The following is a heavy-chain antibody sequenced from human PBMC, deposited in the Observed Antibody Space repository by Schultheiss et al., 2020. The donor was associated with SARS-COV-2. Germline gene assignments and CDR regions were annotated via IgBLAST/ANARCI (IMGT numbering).Heavy chain of an antibody. Sequence: GSLRLSCAASGFTVSSNYMSWVRQAPGKGLEWVSVIYSGGSTYYADSVKGRFTISRDNSKNTLYLQMNSLRAEDTAVYYCAREGGLTIGTPHYQHWGQGTLVTVSS. J-gene: IGHJ1*01. CDR1: GFTVSSNY. V-gene: IGHV3-53*01. CDR3: AREGGLTIGTPHYQH. D-gene: IGHD3-3*01. CDR2: IYSGGST.